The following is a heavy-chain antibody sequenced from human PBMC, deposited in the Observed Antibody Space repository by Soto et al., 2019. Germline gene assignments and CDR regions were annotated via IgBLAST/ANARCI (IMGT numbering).Heavy chain of an antibody. CDR1: GYTFTSYG. CDR2: ISAYNGNT. Sequence: ASVKVSCKASGYTFTSYGISRVRQAPGQGLEWMGWISAYNGNTNYAQKLQGRVTMTTDTSTSTAYMELRSLRSDDTAVYYCARDDYYDSSGYPRHYDYWGQGTLVTVSS. J-gene: IGHJ4*02. D-gene: IGHD3-22*01. V-gene: IGHV1-18*01. CDR3: ARDDYYDSSGYPRHYDY.